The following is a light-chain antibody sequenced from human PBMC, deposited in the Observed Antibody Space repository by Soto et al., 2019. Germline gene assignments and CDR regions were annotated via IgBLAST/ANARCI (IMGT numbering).Light chain of an antibody. CDR2: HVT. Sequence: QSVLAQPASVSGSPGQSITISCTGTSDDVGAYNSVSWYQQHPGKAPKLMIYHVTYRPSGVSNRYSGSKSGNSASLTISGLQADDEADYYCCSLTTSHTYVFGSGTKLTVL. CDR1: SDDVGAYNS. CDR3: CSLTTSHTYV. V-gene: IGLV2-14*03. J-gene: IGLJ1*01.